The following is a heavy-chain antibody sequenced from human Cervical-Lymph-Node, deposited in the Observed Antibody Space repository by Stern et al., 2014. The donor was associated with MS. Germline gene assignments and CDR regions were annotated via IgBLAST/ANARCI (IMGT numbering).Heavy chain of an antibody. CDR1: GYTLTSYS. Sequence: VQLVQSGAEVKKPGASVKVSCEASGYTLTSYSMHWVRQAPGQGLEWLGVIDPNGGTTRYAQKSQGRVSMTSDTSTTTVSIEVSGLTSADTAVYYCARGDHYYSYGLDVWGQGTTVTVSS. V-gene: IGHV1-46*03. CDR3: ARGDHYYSYGLDV. CDR2: IDPNGGTT. J-gene: IGHJ6*02.